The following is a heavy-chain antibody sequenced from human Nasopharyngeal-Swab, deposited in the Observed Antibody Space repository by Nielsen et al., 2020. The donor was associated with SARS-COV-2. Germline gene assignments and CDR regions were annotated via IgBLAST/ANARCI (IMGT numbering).Heavy chain of an antibody. V-gene: IGHV4-30-4*01. CDR2: IYYSGST. J-gene: IGHJ4*02. Sequence: IRQPPGKGLEWIGYIYYSGSTYYNSSLKSRVTISVDTSKNQFSLKLSSVTAADTAVYYCARVPLGRVRGVNLFDYWGQGTLVTVSS. D-gene: IGHD3-10*01. CDR3: ARVPLGRVRGVNLFDY.